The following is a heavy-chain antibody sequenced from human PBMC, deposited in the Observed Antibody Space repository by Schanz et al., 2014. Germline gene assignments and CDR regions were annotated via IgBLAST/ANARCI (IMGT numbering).Heavy chain of an antibody. V-gene: IGHV1-8*01. CDR3: ARGQYYDFWSGYYKYYGMDV. Sequence: QVQLVQSGAEVKKPGSSVNVSCEASGGTFGRYTISWLRQAPGQGLEWMGWIGGSDGNTNFAQKFQGRVTMTRNTSISTAYMELSSLRSEDTAVYYCARGQYYDFWSGYYKYYGMDVWGQGTTVTVSS. J-gene: IGHJ6*02. D-gene: IGHD3-3*01. CDR1: GGTFGRYT. CDR2: IGGSDGNT.